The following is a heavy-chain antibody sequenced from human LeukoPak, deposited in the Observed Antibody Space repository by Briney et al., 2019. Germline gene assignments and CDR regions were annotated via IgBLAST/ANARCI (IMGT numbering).Heavy chain of an antibody. Sequence: SETLSLTCTASGGSISSGGYYWSWIRQPPGKGLEWIGEINHSGSTNYNPSLKSRVTISVDTSKNQFSLKLSSVTAADTAVYYCASTYGSGSHNWFDPWGQGTLVTVSS. CDR3: ASTYGSGSHNWFDP. D-gene: IGHD3-10*01. J-gene: IGHJ5*02. V-gene: IGHV4-39*07. CDR2: INHSGST. CDR1: GGSISSGGYY.